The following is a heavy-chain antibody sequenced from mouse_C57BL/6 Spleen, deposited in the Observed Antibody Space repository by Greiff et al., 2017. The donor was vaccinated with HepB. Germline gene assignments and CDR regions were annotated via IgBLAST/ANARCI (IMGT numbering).Heavy chain of an antibody. CDR3: ARQNGNSAWFAY. Sequence: EVKLVESGGGLVKPGGSLKLSCAASGFTFSSYTMSWVRQTPEKRLEWVATISGGGGNTYYPDSVKGRFTISRDNAKNTLYLQMSSLRSEDTALYYCARQNGNSAWFAYWGQGTLVTVSA. J-gene: IGHJ3*01. D-gene: IGHD2-1*01. V-gene: IGHV5-9*01. CDR1: GFTFSSYT. CDR2: ISGGGGNT.